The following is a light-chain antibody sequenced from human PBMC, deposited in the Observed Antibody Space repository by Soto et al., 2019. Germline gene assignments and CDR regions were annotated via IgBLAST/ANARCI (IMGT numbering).Light chain of an antibody. CDR1: STDIGTYNS. CDR3: CSYTTPYTRV. Sequence: QSALTQPASVSGSPGRSITISCTGTSTDIGTYNSVSWYQHHPGKAPKLLIFEVIDRPSGVSDRFSGSKSGNTASLTISRLQFEDEADYYCCSYTTPYTRVFGGGTKLTVL. V-gene: IGLV2-14*01. J-gene: IGLJ3*02. CDR2: EVI.